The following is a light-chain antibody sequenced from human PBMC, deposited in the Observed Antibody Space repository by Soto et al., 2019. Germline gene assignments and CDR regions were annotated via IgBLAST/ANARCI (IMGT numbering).Light chain of an antibody. J-gene: IGKJ4*01. CDR1: QSVSSSY. V-gene: IGKV3-20*01. CDR2: GAS. Sequence: EIGLTQSPGTLSLAPGERVTLSCRASQSVSSSYLAWYQQKPGQAPRLLIYGASSRATGIPDKCRGSGAGTVFPLPINILEPEAFAVYYWQKYGSSPPALTFCGRTTVEIK. CDR3: QKYGSSPPALT.